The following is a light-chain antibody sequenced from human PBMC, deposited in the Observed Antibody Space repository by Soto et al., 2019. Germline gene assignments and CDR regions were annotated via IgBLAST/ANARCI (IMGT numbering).Light chain of an antibody. J-gene: IGKJ1*01. Sequence: IVMTQSPATLSVSPGERATLSCRASQSLRSNLAWYQQKPGQAPRLLIYAASTRATGIPARFSGSWSGTEFNLTIRSLQSEDFAGYYCQQYNNWWTFGQGTKVEIK. CDR3: QQYNNWWT. CDR1: QSLRSN. CDR2: AAS. V-gene: IGKV3-15*01.